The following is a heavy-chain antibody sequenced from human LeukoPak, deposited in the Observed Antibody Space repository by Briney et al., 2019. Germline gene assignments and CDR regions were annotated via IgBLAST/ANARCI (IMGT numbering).Heavy chain of an antibody. J-gene: IGHJ4*02. V-gene: IGHV4-59*08. Sequence: SETLSLTCTVSGGSISSYYWSWIRQPPGKGLEWIGYIYYSGSTNYNPSLKSRVTISVDTSKNQFSLKLSSVTAADTAVYYCARLVGFSGRIDYWGQGTLVTVSS. CDR2: IYYSGST. D-gene: IGHD1-26*01. CDR3: ARLVGFSGRIDY. CDR1: GGSISSYY.